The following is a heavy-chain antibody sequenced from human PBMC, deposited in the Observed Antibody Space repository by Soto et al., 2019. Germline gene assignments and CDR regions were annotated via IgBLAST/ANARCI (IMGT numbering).Heavy chain of an antibody. CDR1: GYTFTSYG. CDR2: ISAYNGNT. CDR3: ARARNVLLRFGESGAFDY. V-gene: IGHV1-18*04. Sequence: QVQLVQSGAEVKKPGASVKVSCKASGYTFTSYGISWVRQAPGQGLEWMGWISAYNGNTNYAQKLQGRVTMTTDTSTSTAYMELRSLRSDDTAVYYCARARNVLLRFGESGAFDYWGQGTLVTVSS. D-gene: IGHD3-10*01. J-gene: IGHJ4*02.